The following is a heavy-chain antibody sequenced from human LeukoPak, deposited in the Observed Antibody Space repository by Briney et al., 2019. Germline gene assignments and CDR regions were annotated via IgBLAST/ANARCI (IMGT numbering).Heavy chain of an antibody. V-gene: IGHV3-21*01. CDR3: ARGAQSTPLNAFDI. J-gene: IGHJ3*02. Sequence: GGSLRLSCAASGFTFSSYSMNWVRQAPGKGLEWVSSISSSSSYIYYADSVKGRFTISRDNAKNSLYLRMNSLRAEDTAVYYCARGAQSTPLNAFDIWGQGTMVTVSS. CDR2: ISSSSSYI. CDR1: GFTFSSYS.